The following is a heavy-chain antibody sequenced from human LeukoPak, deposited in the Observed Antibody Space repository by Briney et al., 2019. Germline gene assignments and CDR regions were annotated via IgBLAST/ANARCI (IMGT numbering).Heavy chain of an antibody. CDR3: ARHGFTVGVTGFY. V-gene: IGHV4-39*01. CDR1: GGSISSSSYY. J-gene: IGHJ4*02. CDR2: IYYSGST. Sequence: SETLSLTCTVSGGSISSSSYYWGWIRQPPGKGLEWIGSIYYSGSTYYNPSLKSRVTISVDTSKNQFSLKLSSVTAADTAVYYCARHGFTVGVTGFYWGQGALVTVSS. D-gene: IGHD1-26*01.